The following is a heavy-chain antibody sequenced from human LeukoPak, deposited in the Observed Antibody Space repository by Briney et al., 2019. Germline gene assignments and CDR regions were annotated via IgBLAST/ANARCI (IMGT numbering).Heavy chain of an antibody. V-gene: IGHV1-2*02. CDR1: GYTFTSYG. CDR3: ARGGNDYPYGMDV. CDR2: INPNSGGT. J-gene: IGHJ6*02. D-gene: IGHD1-1*01. Sequence: EASVKVFCKASGYTFTSYGISWVRQAPGQGLEWMGWINPNSGGTNYAQKFQGRVTMTRDTSISTAYMELSRLRSDDTAVYYCARGGNDYPYGMDVWGQGTTVTVSS.